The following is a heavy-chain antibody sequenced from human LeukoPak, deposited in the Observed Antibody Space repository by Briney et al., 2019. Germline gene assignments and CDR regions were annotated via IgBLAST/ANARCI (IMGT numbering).Heavy chain of an antibody. D-gene: IGHD3-3*01. CDR3: ASGAIFGQWLLGVDY. CDR1: GGSISSGGYS. CDR2: IYHSGST. V-gene: IGHV4-30-2*01. J-gene: IGHJ4*02. Sequence: SQTLSLTCAVSGGSISSGGYSWSWIRQPPGKGLEWIGYIYHSGSTYYNPSLKSRVTISVDTSKNQFSLKLSSVTAADTAVYYCASGAIFGQWLLGVDYWGQGTLVTVSS.